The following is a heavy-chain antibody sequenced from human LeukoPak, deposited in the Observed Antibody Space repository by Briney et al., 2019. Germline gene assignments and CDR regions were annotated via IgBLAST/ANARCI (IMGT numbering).Heavy chain of an antibody. CDR1: GYTFTSYY. J-gene: IGHJ5*02. D-gene: IGHD3-22*01. V-gene: IGHV1-46*01. Sequence: ASVKVSCKASGYTFTSYYMHWVRQAPGQGPEWMGIINPSGGSTSYAQKYQGRVTMTRDTSTSTVYMELSSLRSEDTAVYYCARDTVGYYDSSGPDRGWFDPWGQGTLVTVSS. CDR3: ARDTVGYYDSSGPDRGWFDP. CDR2: INPSGGST.